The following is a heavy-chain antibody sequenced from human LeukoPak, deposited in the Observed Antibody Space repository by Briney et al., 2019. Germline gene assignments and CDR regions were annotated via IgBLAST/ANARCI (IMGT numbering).Heavy chain of an antibody. V-gene: IGHV3-21*01. J-gene: IGHJ6*02. CDR1: GFTFSSYS. Sequence: SGGSLRLSCAASGFTFSSYSMNWVRQAPGKGLEWVSSISSSSSYIYYADSVKGRFTISRDNAKNSLYLQMNSLRAEDTAVYYCAIARDWDTAMDTTNFYYYYGMDVWGQGTTVTVSS. CDR3: AIARDWDTAMDTTNFYYYYGMDV. CDR2: ISSSSSYI. D-gene: IGHD5-18*01.